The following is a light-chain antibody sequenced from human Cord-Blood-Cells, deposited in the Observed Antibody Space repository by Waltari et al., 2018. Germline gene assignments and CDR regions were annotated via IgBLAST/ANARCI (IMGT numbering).Light chain of an antibody. Sequence: EIVLTQSPGTLSLSPGERATLSCRASQSVSSSYLAWYQQKPGQAPRLLIYGASSRATGIPDMFSGSGYGTDVTLTISRLEPEDFAVYYWQQYGSSPYSFGQGTKLEIK. J-gene: IGKJ2*03. CDR1: QSVSSSY. CDR2: GAS. CDR3: QQYGSSPYS. V-gene: IGKV3-20*01.